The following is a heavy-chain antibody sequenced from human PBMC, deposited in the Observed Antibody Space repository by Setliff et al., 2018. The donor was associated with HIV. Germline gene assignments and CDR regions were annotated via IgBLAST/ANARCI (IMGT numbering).Heavy chain of an antibody. CDR3: VRDKWLVPDTFDI. D-gene: IGHD6-19*01. V-gene: IGHV3-74*01. CDR1: GFSFGNYW. CDR2: INSDSSSP. Sequence: PGGSLRLSCAASGFSFGNYWMHWVRQAPGQGPVWVPCINSDSSSPNYADSVKGRFTISRDNAKNSLYLQMNSLRAEDMALYYCVRDKWLVPDTFDIWGQGTMVTVSS. J-gene: IGHJ3*02.